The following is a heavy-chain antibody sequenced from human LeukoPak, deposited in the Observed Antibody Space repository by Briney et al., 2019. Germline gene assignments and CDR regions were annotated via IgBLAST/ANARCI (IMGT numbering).Heavy chain of an antibody. Sequence: PSGTLSLTCAVSGGSISSSNWWSWVRQPPGKGLEWIGEIYHSGSTNYNPSLMSRIIISVDRSQNQFSLKLSAVTAADTAVYFCAAAEWEYFYFDSWGQGTLVAVSS. D-gene: IGHD2/OR15-2a*01. V-gene: IGHV4-4*02. CDR3: AAAEWEYFYFDS. CDR2: IYHSGST. CDR1: GGSISSSNW. J-gene: IGHJ4*02.